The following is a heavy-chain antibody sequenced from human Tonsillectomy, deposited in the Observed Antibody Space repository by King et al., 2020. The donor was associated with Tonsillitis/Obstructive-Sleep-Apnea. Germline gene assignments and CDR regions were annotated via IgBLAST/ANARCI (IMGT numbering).Heavy chain of an antibody. D-gene: IGHD4-23*01. CDR1: GGSISSYY. CDR2: IYYSGSI. V-gene: IGHV4-59*01. Sequence: QLQESGPGLVKPSETLSLTCTVSGGSISSYYWSWIRQPPGKGLEWIGYIYYSGSINYNPSLKTRVTISVDTSKNQFSLKLSSVTAADTAVYYFARDRPYGGDSKGLDYWGQGTLVTVSS. J-gene: IGHJ4*02. CDR3: ARDRPYGGDSKGLDY.